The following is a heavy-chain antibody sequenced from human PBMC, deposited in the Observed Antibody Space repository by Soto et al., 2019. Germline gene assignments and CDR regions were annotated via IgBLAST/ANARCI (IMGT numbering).Heavy chain of an antibody. CDR2: INHSGGT. D-gene: IGHD6-13*01. Sequence: SETLSLTCAVYGGSFSGYYWSWIRQPPGKGLEWIGEINHSGGTNYNPSLKSRVTISVDTSKNQFSLKLSSVTAADTAVYYCARDSGSSWYNYFDYWGQGTLVTVSS. V-gene: IGHV4-34*01. J-gene: IGHJ4*02. CDR3: ARDSGSSWYNYFDY. CDR1: GGSFSGYY.